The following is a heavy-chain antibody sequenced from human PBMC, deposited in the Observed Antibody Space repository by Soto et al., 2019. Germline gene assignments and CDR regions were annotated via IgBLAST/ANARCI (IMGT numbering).Heavy chain of an antibody. CDR3: AKDPSYYHFWSGPNWFDP. CDR2: ISGSGGST. J-gene: IGHJ5*02. D-gene: IGHD3-3*01. Sequence: EVQLLESGGGLVQPGGSLRLSCAATGFTFSSYAMSWVRQAPGKGLEWVSAISGSGGSTYYADSVKGRFTISRDNSKNTLYLQMNSLRAEDTAVYYCAKDPSYYHFWSGPNWFDPWGQGTLVTVSS. CDR1: GFTFSSYA. V-gene: IGHV3-23*01.